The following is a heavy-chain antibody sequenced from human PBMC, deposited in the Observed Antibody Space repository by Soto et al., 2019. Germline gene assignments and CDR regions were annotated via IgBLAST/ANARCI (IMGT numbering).Heavy chain of an antibody. J-gene: IGHJ4*02. CDR3: ARNDKSGLDY. CDR2: INPSGGST. D-gene: IGHD1-1*01. Sequence: QVQLVQSGAEVKKPGASVKVSCKASGYTFINYYIHWVRQAPGQGLEWMGMINPSGGSTSYAQKFQGGVTMTRDKSTRTVDMELSRLRSADTAVYYCARNDKSGLDYWGQGTLVTVSS. V-gene: IGHV1-46*01. CDR1: GYTFINYY.